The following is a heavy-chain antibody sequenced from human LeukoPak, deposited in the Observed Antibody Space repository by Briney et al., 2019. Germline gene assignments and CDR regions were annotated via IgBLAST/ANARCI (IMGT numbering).Heavy chain of an antibody. J-gene: IGHJ4*02. V-gene: IGHV3-48*02. Sequence: GGSLRLSCAASGFTFSSYSMNWVRQAAGKGLEWVSYISSGSHTIYYADSVKGRFTISRDNAKNSLYLQMSSLRDEDTAVYYCARGITVTKTVDYWGQGTLVTVSS. CDR2: ISSGSHTI. CDR1: GFTFSSYS. CDR3: ARGITVTKTVDY. D-gene: IGHD4-17*01.